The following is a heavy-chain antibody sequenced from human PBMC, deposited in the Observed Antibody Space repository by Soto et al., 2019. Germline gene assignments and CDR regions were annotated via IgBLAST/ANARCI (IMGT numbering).Heavy chain of an antibody. J-gene: IGHJ4*02. V-gene: IGHV1-3*01. CDR2: INAGNGNT. Sequence: GASVKVSCRASGYTFTSYARNWVRQAPGQRLEWMGWINAGNGNTKYSQKFQGRVTFTRDTSAGTVYMQLSSLTSEDTAVYYCARDDSGFSGSHYIDYFNYWGQGALVTVSS. CDR3: ARDDSGFSGSHYIDYFNY. D-gene: IGHD1-26*01. CDR1: GYTFTSYA.